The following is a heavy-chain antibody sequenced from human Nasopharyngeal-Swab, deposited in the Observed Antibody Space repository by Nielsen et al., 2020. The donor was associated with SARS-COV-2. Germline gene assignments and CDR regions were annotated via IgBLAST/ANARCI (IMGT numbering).Heavy chain of an antibody. D-gene: IGHD2-2*01. CDR1: GLTFSSYW. J-gene: IGHJ6*02. CDR3: ARDKVVVVPAAIYYYGMDV. CDR2: INSDGSST. V-gene: IGHV3-74*01. Sequence: GGSLQISCAASGLTFSSYWMHWVRQAPGKGLVWVSRINSDGSSTSYADSVKGRFTISRDNAKNTLYLQMNSLRAEDTAVYYCARDKVVVVPAAIYYYGMDVWGQGTTVTVSS.